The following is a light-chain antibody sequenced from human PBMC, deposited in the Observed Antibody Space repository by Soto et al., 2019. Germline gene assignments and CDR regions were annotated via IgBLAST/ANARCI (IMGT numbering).Light chain of an antibody. Sequence: EIVLTQSPGTLCLSPGERATLSCRASQSVSSNLAWYQQKPGQAPRLLIYGASTRATGIPARFSGSGSGTDFTLTISSLEPEDFAVYYCQQRSNWPPITFGQGTRLEIK. CDR2: GAS. CDR1: QSVSSN. V-gene: IGKV3-11*01. CDR3: QQRSNWPPIT. J-gene: IGKJ5*01.